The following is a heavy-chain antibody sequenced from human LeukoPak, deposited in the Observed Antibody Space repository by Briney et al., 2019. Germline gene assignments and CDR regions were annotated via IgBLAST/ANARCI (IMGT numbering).Heavy chain of an antibody. CDR2: IIPIFRTA. CDR1: RDTHSSYA. D-gene: IGHD3-22*01. J-gene: IGHJ6*02. CDR3: TRPHDTLGYYYYGMDV. Sequence: SVKVSCKASRDTHSSYAISWVRQAPGKGLEWMGGIIPIFRTANYAQKLQGRVTMTTDTSTSTGYMELRSLRSDETAVYYRTRPHDTLGYYYYGMDVWGQGTTVTVSS. V-gene: IGHV1-69*05.